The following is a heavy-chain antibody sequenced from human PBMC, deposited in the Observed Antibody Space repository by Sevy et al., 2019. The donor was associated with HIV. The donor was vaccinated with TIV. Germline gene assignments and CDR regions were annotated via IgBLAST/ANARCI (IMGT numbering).Heavy chain of an antibody. CDR2: IYYSGSA. V-gene: IGHV4-30-4*01. Sequence: SETLSLTCTVSGGSISSGDYYWSWIRPPPGKGLEWIGYIYYSGSAYYNPSLKSRVTITVDTSKKQFSLKLSSVTAADTAVYYCARVGVLLWFLDYWGQGTLVTVSS. J-gene: IGHJ4*02. CDR1: GGSISSGDYY. CDR3: ARVGVLLWFLDY. D-gene: IGHD3-10*01.